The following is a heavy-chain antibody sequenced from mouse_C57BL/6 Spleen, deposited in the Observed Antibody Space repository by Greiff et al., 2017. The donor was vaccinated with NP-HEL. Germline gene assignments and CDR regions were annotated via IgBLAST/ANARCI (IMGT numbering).Heavy chain of an antibody. Sequence: EVMLVESEGGLVQPGSSMKLSCTASGFTFSDYYMAWVRQVPEKGLEWVANINYDGSSTYYLDSLKSRFIISRDNAKNILYLQMSSLKSEDTATYYCARGGIYYDYGFAYWGQGTLVTVS. CDR3: ARGGIYYDYGFAY. V-gene: IGHV5-16*01. CDR1: GFTFSDYY. D-gene: IGHD2-4*01. CDR2: INYDGSST. J-gene: IGHJ3*01.